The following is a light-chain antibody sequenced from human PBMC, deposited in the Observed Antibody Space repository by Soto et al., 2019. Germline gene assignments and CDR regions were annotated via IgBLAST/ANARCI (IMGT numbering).Light chain of an antibody. CDR2: GAS. Sequence: EIVLTQSPGTLSLSPGERATLSCRASQSVSSSYLAWYQQKPGQAPRLLIYGASSRATGIPDRFSGSGSGTEFTLTISRLEPEDFAVYYCQHYGSSLYTFAQGTKLEI. J-gene: IGKJ2*01. V-gene: IGKV3-20*01. CDR1: QSVSSSY. CDR3: QHYGSSLYT.